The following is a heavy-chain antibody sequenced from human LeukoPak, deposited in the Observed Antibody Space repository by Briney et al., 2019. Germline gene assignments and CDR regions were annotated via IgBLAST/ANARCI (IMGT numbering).Heavy chain of an antibody. D-gene: IGHD1-26*01. CDR1: GFTFSSYA. CDR2: ISGSGAST. CDR3: AKDVGKWESLHFFDY. V-gene: IGHV3-23*01. J-gene: IGHJ4*02. Sequence: GGSLRLSCAASGFTFSSYAMRWVRQAPRKGLEWILGISGSGASTYYADSVTGRFTISRDNSRNTLYLQMNSLRGDDTAVYYCAKDVGKWESLHFFDYWGQGTLVTVSS.